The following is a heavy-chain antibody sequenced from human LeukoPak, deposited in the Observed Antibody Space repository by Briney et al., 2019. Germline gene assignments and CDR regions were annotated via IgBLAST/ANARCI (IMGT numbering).Heavy chain of an antibody. CDR2: INPSGDIT. V-gene: IGHV1-46*01. Sequence: ASVKVSCKASGYTFTSYYIHWVRQAPGQGLEWMGIINPSGDITSYAQKFQGRVTMTRDTSTSTVYMELSSLRSEDTAVYYCARDYSSSWPRRYFDYWGQGTLVTVSS. CDR3: ARDYSSSWPRRYFDY. CDR1: GYTFTSYY. D-gene: IGHD6-13*01. J-gene: IGHJ4*02.